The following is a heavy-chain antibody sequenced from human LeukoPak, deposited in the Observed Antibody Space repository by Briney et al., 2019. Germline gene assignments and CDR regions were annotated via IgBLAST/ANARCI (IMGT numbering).Heavy chain of an antibody. CDR1: GFTFSSYS. J-gene: IGHJ3*01. D-gene: IGHD1-26*01. Sequence: GGSLRLSCAASGFTFSSYSMNWVRQAPGKGLEWVSYISPTSSTIYYADSVKGRFTISRDNAKNSLYLQMNSLRAEDTAVYYCARDTSYWGLGTMVTVSS. CDR2: ISPTSSTI. V-gene: IGHV3-48*01. CDR3: ARDTSY.